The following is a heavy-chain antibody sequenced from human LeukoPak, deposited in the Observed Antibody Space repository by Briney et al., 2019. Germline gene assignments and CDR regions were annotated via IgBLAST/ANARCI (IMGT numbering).Heavy chain of an antibody. CDR2: ISGSGGST. J-gene: IGHJ3*02. Sequence: GGSLRLSCAASGFTFSSYAMSWVRQAPGKGLEWVSAISGSGGSTYYADSVKGRFTISRDNSKNTLYLQMNSLRAEDTAVYYCAALLDYDSSGYYPVGNFDIWGQGTMVTVSS. D-gene: IGHD3-22*01. CDR3: AALLDYDSSGYYPVGNFDI. CDR1: GFTFSSYA. V-gene: IGHV3-23*01.